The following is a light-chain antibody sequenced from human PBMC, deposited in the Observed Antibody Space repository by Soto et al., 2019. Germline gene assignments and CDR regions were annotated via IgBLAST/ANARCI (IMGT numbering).Light chain of an antibody. CDR1: QSVSIN. J-gene: IGKJ2*01. CDR3: QQYHIWYT. V-gene: IGKV3-15*01. CDR2: GAS. Sequence: IVVTQSPATLSLSPGERAILSCRASQSVSINLAWFQQKPGQSPRLLIYGASTRATGIPARFRGSGSGTEFTRTISSLQSEDFAVYYCQQYHIWYTFGQGTELEIK.